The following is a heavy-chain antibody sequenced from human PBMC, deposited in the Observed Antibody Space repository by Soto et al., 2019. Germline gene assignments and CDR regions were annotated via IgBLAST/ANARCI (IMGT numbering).Heavy chain of an antibody. J-gene: IGHJ2*01. CDR3: GGEIMPLTSDWFFDP. CDR2: IFDSGST. Sequence: QVQLQESGPGLVKPSETLSLTCTVSGGSISGGVHSWSWIRQPPGKGLEWIGHIFDSGSTYYDPAVQRRLTRSVDTYKNQFSVGVSSVTAGDTVVYYCGGEIMPLTSDWFFDPWGRGTLVTVSS. D-gene: IGHD4-17*01. V-gene: IGHV4-30-4*01. CDR1: GGSISGGVHS.